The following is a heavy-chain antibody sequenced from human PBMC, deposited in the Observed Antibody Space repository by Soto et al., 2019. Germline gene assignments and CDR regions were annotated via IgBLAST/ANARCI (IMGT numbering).Heavy chain of an antibody. J-gene: IGHJ6*02. CDR2: INHSGST. CDR1: GGSCSGYY. Sequence: SETLSLTCAVYGGSCSGYYWSWIRQPPGKGLEWIGEINHSGSTNYNPSLKSRVTISVDTSKNQFSLKLSSVTAADTAVYYCARESIAARTGGSFVFGGMDVWGQGTTVTVSS. D-gene: IGHD6-6*01. V-gene: IGHV4-34*01. CDR3: ARESIAARTGGSFVFGGMDV.